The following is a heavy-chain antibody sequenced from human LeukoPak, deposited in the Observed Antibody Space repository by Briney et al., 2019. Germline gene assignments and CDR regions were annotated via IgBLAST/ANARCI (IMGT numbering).Heavy chain of an antibody. D-gene: IGHD6-13*01. CDR1: GFTFSSYS. Sequence: GGSLRLSCAASGFTFSSYSMNWVRQAPGKGLEWVSSISSSSSYIYYADSVKGRFTISRDNAKNSLYLQMNSLRAEDTAVYYCARGDSIAAAGCLDYWGQGTLVTVSS. J-gene: IGHJ4*02. CDR2: ISSSSSYI. V-gene: IGHV3-21*01. CDR3: ARGDSIAAAGCLDY.